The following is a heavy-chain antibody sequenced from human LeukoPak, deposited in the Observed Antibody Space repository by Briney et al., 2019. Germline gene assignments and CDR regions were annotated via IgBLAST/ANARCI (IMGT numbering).Heavy chain of an antibody. J-gene: IGHJ4*02. V-gene: IGHV4-39*07. CDR3: ATIPGIAAAGPEIDY. Sequence: SETLSLTCTVSGGSISSSSYYWGWIRQPPGKGLEWIGSIYYSGSTNYNPSLKSRVTISVDTSKNQFSLKLSSVTAADTAVYYCATIPGIAAAGPEIDYWGQGTLVTVSS. CDR1: GGSISSSSYY. CDR2: IYYSGST. D-gene: IGHD6-13*01.